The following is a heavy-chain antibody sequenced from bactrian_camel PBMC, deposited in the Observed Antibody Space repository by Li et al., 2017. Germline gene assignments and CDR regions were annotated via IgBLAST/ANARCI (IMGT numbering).Heavy chain of an antibody. CDR1: EMFYK. J-gene: IGHJ4*01. CDR3: AAVPRGFGTWGTDEDNY. CDR2: IDRDGST. Sequence: HVQLVESGGGSVQAGGSLRLSCAASEMFYKMAWFRQAPGNEREAVAAIDRDGSTSYHAQVKGRFTISQRNAGTTLSLQMNSLKPEDTAMYYCAAVPRGFGTWGTDEDNYWGQGTQVTVS. V-gene: IGHV3S53*01. D-gene: IGHD6*01.